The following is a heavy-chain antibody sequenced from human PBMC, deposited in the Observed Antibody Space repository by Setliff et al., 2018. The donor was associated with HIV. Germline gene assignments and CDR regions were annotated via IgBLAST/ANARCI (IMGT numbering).Heavy chain of an antibody. V-gene: IGHV4-34*01. CDR1: GGSFSGYY. D-gene: IGHD3-16*02. CDR2: INHSGST. CDR3: ARESLNLGELSSNPDASDI. Sequence: SETLSLTCAVYGGSFSGYYWSWIRQPPGKGLEWIGEINHSGSTNYNPSLKSRVSISVDTSKNQFSLKLTSVTATDTAVYYCARESLNLGELSSNPDASDIWGQGTMVTVSS. J-gene: IGHJ3*02.